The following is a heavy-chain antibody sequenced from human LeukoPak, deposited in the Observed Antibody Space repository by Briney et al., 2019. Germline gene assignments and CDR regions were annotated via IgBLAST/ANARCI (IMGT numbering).Heavy chain of an antibody. Sequence: GSLRLSCEASGFTFSSYWMSWARQAPGKGLEWVANIKQDGSEKYYVDSVKGRFTISRDNGQNSLYLQMNSLRAEDTAVYYCATDYGGYWGQGTLVTVSS. CDR1: GFTFSSYW. J-gene: IGHJ4*02. D-gene: IGHD3-10*01. CDR3: ATDYGGY. V-gene: IGHV3-7*04. CDR2: IKQDGSEK.